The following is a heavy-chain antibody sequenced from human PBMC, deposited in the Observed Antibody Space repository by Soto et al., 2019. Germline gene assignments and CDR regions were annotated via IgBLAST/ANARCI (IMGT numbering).Heavy chain of an antibody. V-gene: IGHV3-33*01. CDR3: AFGNLSYYFDY. D-gene: IGHD3-16*01. CDR1: GFAFSSFG. J-gene: IGHJ4*02. Sequence: GGSLRLSCVASGFAFSSFGMHWVRQAPGKGLEWVAIIWYDGSDKYYGDSVKGRFTISRDNSKNTLFLQMNSLRAEDTAVYHCAFGNLSYYFDYWGKGTPVTVSS. CDR2: IWYDGSDK.